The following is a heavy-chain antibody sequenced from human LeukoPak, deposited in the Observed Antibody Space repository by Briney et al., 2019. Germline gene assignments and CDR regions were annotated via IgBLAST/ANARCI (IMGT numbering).Heavy chain of an antibody. CDR1: GFTFSSYA. J-gene: IGHJ4*02. Sequence: GGSLRLSCAASGFTFSSYAISWVRQAPGQGLEWMGRIIPILGIANYAQKFQGRVTITADKSTSTAYMELSSLRSEDTAVYYCARDVPYYYDSSGYYDDYWGQGTLVTVSS. V-gene: IGHV1-69*04. D-gene: IGHD3-22*01. CDR3: ARDVPYYYDSSGYYDDY. CDR2: IIPILGIA.